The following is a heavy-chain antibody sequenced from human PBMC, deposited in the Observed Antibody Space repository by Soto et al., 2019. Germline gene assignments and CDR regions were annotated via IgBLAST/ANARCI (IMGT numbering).Heavy chain of an antibody. CDR1: GGTFSSYA. Sequence: QVQLVQSGAEVKKPGSSVKVSCKASGGTFSSYAISWVRQAPGQGLEWMGGIIPIFGTANYAQKFQGRVPVNADETTVTAYIELGSLRSEDTAVYYCAPNYYSSRFYGQHWGQGTLVTVSS. D-gene: IGHD3-10*01. J-gene: IGHJ1*01. CDR3: APNYYSSRFYGQH. CDR2: IIPIFGTA. V-gene: IGHV1-69*12.